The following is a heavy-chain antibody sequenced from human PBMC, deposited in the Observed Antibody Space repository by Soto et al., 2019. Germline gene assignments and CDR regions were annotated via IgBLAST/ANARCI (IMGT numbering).Heavy chain of an antibody. CDR3: ARADSGSYYGYYFDC. D-gene: IGHD1-26*01. Sequence: QVQLVQSGAEMKKPGSSVKVSCKASGGTFSSFAISWVRQAPGQGLEWMGGIIPIFGTATYAQKFQGRVKITADESTTTAYMDLSSLRPEDTAVYSCARADSGSYYGYYFDCWGQGTLVTVSS. CDR2: IIPIFGTA. V-gene: IGHV1-69*01. J-gene: IGHJ4*02. CDR1: GGTFSSFA.